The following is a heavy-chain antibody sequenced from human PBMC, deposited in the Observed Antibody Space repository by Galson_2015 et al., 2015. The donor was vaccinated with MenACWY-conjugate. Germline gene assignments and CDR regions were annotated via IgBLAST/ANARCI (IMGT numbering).Heavy chain of an antibody. Sequence: ETLSLTCTVSGASISSRHWSWFRPPPGKGLEWIAYIRDTGSLKDNPSLKSRVTMSADKSTNQFSLRLISVTAADTAVYYCARLPTWGSSFGYFDYWGQGILVAVSS. CDR2: IRDTGSL. CDR3: ARLPTWGSSFGYFDY. D-gene: IGHD7-27*01. J-gene: IGHJ4*02. V-gene: IGHV4-59*08. CDR1: GASISSRH.